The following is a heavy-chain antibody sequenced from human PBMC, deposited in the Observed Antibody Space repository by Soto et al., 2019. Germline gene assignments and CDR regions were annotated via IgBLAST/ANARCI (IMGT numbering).Heavy chain of an antibody. CDR1: GGSIGSSSYY. V-gene: IGHV4-39*01. J-gene: IGHJ6*02. CDR2: IYYSGST. Sequence: PSETLSLTCTVSGGSIGSSSYYWGWIRQPPGKGLEWIGSIYYSGSTYYNPSLKSRVTISVDTSKNQFSLKLSSVTAADTAVYYCARHTEGTNGYYYYGMDVWGQGTTVTVSS. D-gene: IGHD2-8*01. CDR3: ARHTEGTNGYYYYGMDV.